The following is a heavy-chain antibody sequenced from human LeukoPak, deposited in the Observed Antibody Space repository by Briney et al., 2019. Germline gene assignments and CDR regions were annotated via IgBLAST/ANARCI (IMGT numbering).Heavy chain of an antibody. D-gene: IGHD3-3*01. J-gene: IGHJ4*02. CDR1: GFSFSNYA. Sequence: PGGSLRLSCAASGFSFSNYAMSWVRQAPGEGLEWVSGILGSGGGTFYADSVQGRFTISRDNSENTLFLQMNSLRAEDTAVYYCAKDETISGVNYFYYWGQGTLVTVSS. CDR3: AKDETISGVNYFYY. V-gene: IGHV3-23*01. CDR2: ILGSGGGT.